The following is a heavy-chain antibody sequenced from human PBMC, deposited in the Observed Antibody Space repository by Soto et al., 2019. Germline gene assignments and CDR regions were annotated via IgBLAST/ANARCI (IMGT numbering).Heavy chain of an antibody. Sequence: QVKLVQSGGGEVQPGRSPRLSCAASGFTFSTYGMHWVRQAPGKGLEWVALISYDGTNKYYGDSVKGRFTISRDNSKNTVYLQMNSLRAEDTAVYYCAKQFGTGWYYFDHWGQGTLVTVSS. J-gene: IGHJ4*02. CDR3: AKQFGTGWYYFDH. CDR2: ISYDGTNK. D-gene: IGHD6-19*01. CDR1: GFTFSTYG. V-gene: IGHV3-30*18.